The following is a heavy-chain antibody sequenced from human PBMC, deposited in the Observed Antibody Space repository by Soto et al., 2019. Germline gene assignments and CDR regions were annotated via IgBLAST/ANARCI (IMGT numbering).Heavy chain of an antibody. Sequence: GGSLRLSCAASGFTISNNYMTWVRQAPGKGLEWVSLIYSDGRTYYADSVKGRFTISRDSSKNTLYLQMNSLRAEDTAVYYCARDYLYGEYWAEYCDVMDVWTQGTTVTVSS. CDR3: ARDYLYGEYWAEYCDVMDV. CDR2: IYSDGRT. CDR1: GFTISNNY. V-gene: IGHV3-53*01. J-gene: IGHJ6*02. D-gene: IGHD4-17*01.